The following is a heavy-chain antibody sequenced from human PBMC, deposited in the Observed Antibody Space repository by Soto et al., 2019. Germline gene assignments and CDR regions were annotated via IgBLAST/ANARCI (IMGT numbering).Heavy chain of an antibody. CDR3: AKLGSSSWSPHYYFDY. J-gene: IGHJ4*02. CDR2: ITDSGDDT. D-gene: IGHD2-2*01. Sequence: EVQLLESGGGMVQPGGSLRLSCAASGFTFNNYAMGWVRQAPGKGLEWVSAITDSGDDTYYIDSVKGRFIISRDNSKSTLYLQMNSPRAEDTAIYYCAKLGSSSWSPHYYFDYWGQGTLVTVSS. V-gene: IGHV3-23*01. CDR1: GFTFNNYA.